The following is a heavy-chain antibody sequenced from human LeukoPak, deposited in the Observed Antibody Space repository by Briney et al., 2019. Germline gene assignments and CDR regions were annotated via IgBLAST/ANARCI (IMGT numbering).Heavy chain of an antibody. Sequence: PGGSLRLSCAASGFTFSSYAMSWVRQAPGKRLEWVSAITGSGGTTYYADSVKGRFTISRDNSKNTLYLQMNSLRAEDTALYYCAKDRVGASPHDAFDIWGQGTMVTVSS. CDR3: AKDRVGASPHDAFDI. CDR1: GFTFSSYA. D-gene: IGHD1-26*01. CDR2: ITGSGGTT. V-gene: IGHV3-23*01. J-gene: IGHJ3*02.